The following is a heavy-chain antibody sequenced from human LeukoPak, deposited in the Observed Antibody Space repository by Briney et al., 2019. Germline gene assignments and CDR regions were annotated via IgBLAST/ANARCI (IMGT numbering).Heavy chain of an antibody. CDR3: AKDDLAAAGPLGY. Sequence: GGSLRLSCAASGFTFSSYAMSWVRQAPGKGLEWVSAISGSGDSTYYGDSVKGRFTISRDNSKNTLYLQMNSLRAEDTAVYYCAKDDLAAAGPLGYWGQGTLVTVSS. CDR1: GFTFSSYA. D-gene: IGHD6-13*01. CDR2: ISGSGDST. V-gene: IGHV3-23*01. J-gene: IGHJ4*02.